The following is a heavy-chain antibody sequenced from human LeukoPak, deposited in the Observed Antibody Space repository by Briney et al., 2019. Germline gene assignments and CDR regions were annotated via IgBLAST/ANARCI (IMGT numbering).Heavy chain of an antibody. V-gene: IGHV1-69*04. J-gene: IGHJ3*02. Sequence: GASVKVSCKASGGTFSSYAISWVRQAPGQGLEWMGRIIPIFGIANYAQKFQGRVTITADKSTSTAYMELSSLRSEDTAVYYCARSCFRDIVVVTACDAFDIWGQGTMVTVSS. CDR2: IIPIFGIA. D-gene: IGHD2-21*02. CDR3: ARSCFRDIVVVTACDAFDI. CDR1: GGTFSSYA.